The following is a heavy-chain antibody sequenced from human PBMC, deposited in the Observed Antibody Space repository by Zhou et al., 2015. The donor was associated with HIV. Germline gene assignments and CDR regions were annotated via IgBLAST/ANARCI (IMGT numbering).Heavy chain of an antibody. CDR1: GGTFSSYA. J-gene: IGHJ4*02. CDR2: IIPIFGTA. Sequence: QVQLVQSGAEVKKPGSSVKVSCKASGGTFSSYAISWVRQAPGQGLEWMGGIIPIFGTANYAQKFQGRVTITADESTSTAYMELSSLRSEDTAVYYCARGRGGFGAVAGTTAVFDYWGQGTLGHRLL. V-gene: IGHV1-69*01. CDR3: ARGRGGFGAVAGTTAVFDY. D-gene: IGHD6-19*01.